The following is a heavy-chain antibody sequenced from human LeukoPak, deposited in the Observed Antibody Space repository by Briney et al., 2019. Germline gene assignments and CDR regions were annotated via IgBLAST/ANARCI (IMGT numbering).Heavy chain of an antibody. J-gene: IGHJ4*02. D-gene: IGHD5-12*01. CDR3: ARDSHAPDRDIVSCYLDY. Sequence: PGRSLRLSCVASGFTFSRYAMHWVRQAPGKGLEWVAVISYDGGNKYYADSVKGRFTISRDSSKNTLYLQMNSLRAEDTAVYYCARDSHAPDRDIVSCYLDYWGQGTLVTVSS. CDR2: ISYDGGNK. CDR1: GFTFSRYA. V-gene: IGHV3-30-3*01.